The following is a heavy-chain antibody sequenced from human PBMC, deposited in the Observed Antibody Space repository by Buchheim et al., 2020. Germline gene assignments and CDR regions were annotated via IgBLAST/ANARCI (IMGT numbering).Heavy chain of an antibody. Sequence: VTLRESGPALVRSTQTLTLTCTLSGFSLTTGDVSVTWVRQPPGKALEWLALIDGDNEVRHNTSLTTRLTISHDASQAQVVLTLTNIAPADTGTYYCARVSDAYNRRAFDIWGQGIL. J-gene: IGHJ4*02. CDR3: ARVSDAYNRRAFDI. CDR1: GFSLTTGDVS. D-gene: IGHD5-24*01. V-gene: IGHV2-70*18. CDR2: IDGDNEV.